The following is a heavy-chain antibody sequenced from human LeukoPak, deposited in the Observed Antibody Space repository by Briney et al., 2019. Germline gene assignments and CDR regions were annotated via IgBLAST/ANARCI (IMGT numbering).Heavy chain of an antibody. J-gene: IGHJ4*02. V-gene: IGHV3-7*01. CDR2: IKQDGSEI. D-gene: IGHD5-24*01. CDR1: GFTFSDCW. CDR3: ARWLELMRNFDW. Sequence: GGTLRLSCVGSGFTFSDCWMSWFRQAPGRGLEGVAYIKQDGSEIDYVDSLKGRFTISRDNAKNSLYPQMNSLRAEDTAVYYCARWLELMRNFDWWGQGTLVTVSS.